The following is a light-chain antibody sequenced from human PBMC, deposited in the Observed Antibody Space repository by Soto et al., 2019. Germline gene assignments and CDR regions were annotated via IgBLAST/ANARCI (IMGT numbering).Light chain of an antibody. Sequence: QSVLTQPPSASGSPGQSLTISCTGTSTDVGNYNYVSWYQQHPGKAPKLMISDVNRRPSGVPDLFSGSKSGNTASLTVSELQAEDEADYYCSSYAGSNNWVFGGGTKLTVL. V-gene: IGLV2-8*01. CDR3: SSYAGSNNWV. CDR1: STDVGNYNY. J-gene: IGLJ2*01. CDR2: DVN.